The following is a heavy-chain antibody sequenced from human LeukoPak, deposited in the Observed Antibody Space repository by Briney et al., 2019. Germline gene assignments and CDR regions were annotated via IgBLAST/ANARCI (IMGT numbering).Heavy chain of an antibody. CDR3: ARDITAYDSSGYFDY. D-gene: IGHD3-22*01. CDR1: GHAFTTYY. CDR2: VNPSSGST. Sequence: GAPVKVSCKASGHAFTTYYLHWVRQAPGQGLEWMGVVNPSSGSTSYALKFQGRITVTRDTSTNTVYMELSSLRSEDTAMYYCARDITAYDSSGYFDYWGQGTLVTVSS. V-gene: IGHV1-46*01. J-gene: IGHJ4*02.